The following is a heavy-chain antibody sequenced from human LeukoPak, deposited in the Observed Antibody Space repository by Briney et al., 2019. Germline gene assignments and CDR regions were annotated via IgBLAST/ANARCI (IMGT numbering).Heavy chain of an antibody. V-gene: IGHV1-18*01. Sequence: GASVKVSCKASGYTFTSYGISWVRQAPGQGLEWMGWISAYNGNTNYAQKLQGRVTMTTDTSTSTAYMELRSLRSDDTAVYYCARVAPLPYSGYEGTFDIWGQGTMVTVSS. CDR2: ISAYNGNT. CDR1: GYTFTSYG. D-gene: IGHD5-12*01. CDR3: ARVAPLPYSGYEGTFDI. J-gene: IGHJ3*02.